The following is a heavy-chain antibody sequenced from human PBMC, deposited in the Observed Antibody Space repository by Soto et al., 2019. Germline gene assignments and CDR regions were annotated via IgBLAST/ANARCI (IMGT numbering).Heavy chain of an antibody. Sequence: GWSLRLSCAASGFSFSSYWMHWVRQVPGQGLVWVSRINSEGTGTIYADSVKGRFTISRDNAKNTLYLQMNSLRAEDTAVYYCGRAYASSGYNSDYWGQGSPVTVAS. CDR3: GRAYASSGYNSDY. CDR1: GFSFSSYW. J-gene: IGHJ4*02. CDR2: INSEGTGT. V-gene: IGHV3-74*01. D-gene: IGHD3-22*01.